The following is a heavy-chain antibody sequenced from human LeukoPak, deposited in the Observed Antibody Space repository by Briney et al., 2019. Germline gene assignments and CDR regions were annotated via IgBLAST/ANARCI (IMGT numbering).Heavy chain of an antibody. J-gene: IGHJ4*02. CDR2: IISIFGTA. CDR3: AREEGQYSGYGILDY. Sequence: GASVKVSCKASGGTFSSYAISWVRQAPGQGLEWMGGIISIFGTANYAQKFQGRVTITADKSTSTAYMELSSLRSEDTAVYYCAREEGQYSGYGILDYWGQGTLVTVSS. V-gene: IGHV1-69*06. CDR1: GGTFSSYA. D-gene: IGHD5-12*01.